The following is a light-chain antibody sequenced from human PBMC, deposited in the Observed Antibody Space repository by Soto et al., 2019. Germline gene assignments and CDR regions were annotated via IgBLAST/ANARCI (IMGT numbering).Light chain of an antibody. J-gene: IGKJ4*01. V-gene: IGKV1-8*01. CDR3: QQYYSYPLT. CDR1: QGISSY. CDR2: AAS. Sequence: AIRMTQSPSSLSASTGDRVTITCRASQGISSYLAWYQQKPGKAPKLLIYAASTLQSGVPSRFSGSGSGTDFPLNLSRLQSEDFATYYCQQYYSYPLTFGGGTKVEIK.